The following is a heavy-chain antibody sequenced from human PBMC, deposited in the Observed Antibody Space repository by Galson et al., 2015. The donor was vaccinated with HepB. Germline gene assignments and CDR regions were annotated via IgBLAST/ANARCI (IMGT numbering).Heavy chain of an antibody. Sequence: SVKVSCKASGYTLTSYGISWVRQAPGQGLEWMGWINGYNGNTNYAQKFQGRVTMTTDTFTSTAYMELRSLRSDDTAVYYCARDRDTMVREVINWFDPWGQGTLVTVSS. CDR1: GYTLTSYG. D-gene: IGHD3-10*01. CDR3: ARDRDTMVREVINWFDP. CDR2: INGYNGNT. J-gene: IGHJ5*02. V-gene: IGHV1-18*01.